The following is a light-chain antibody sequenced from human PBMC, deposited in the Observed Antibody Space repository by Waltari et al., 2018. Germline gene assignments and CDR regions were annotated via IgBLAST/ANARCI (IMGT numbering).Light chain of an antibody. Sequence: QSALTQPPSASGSPGQSVTISCTGTSSDVGAYNYVSWYQQHPGKAPKLIIYEVTTRPSWVPDRFSGSKSGDTASLTVSGLQVEDEADYYCSSYAGSNNFVFGTGTKVTVL. CDR1: SSDVGAYNY. CDR3: SSYAGSNNFV. CDR2: EVT. V-gene: IGLV2-8*01. J-gene: IGLJ1*01.